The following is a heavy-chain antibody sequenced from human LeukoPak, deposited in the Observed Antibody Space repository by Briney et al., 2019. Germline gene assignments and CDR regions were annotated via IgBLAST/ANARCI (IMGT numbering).Heavy chain of an antibody. V-gene: IGHV1-69*05. D-gene: IGHD2-2*01. J-gene: IGHJ5*02. CDR3: LRSSTSWRRGPNWFDP. CDR1: GGTFSSYA. Sequence: GASVKVSCKASGGTFSSYAISWVRQAPGQGLEWMGGIIPIFGTANYAQKFQGRVTMTRNTSISTAYMELSSLRSEDTAVYYCLRSSTSWRRGPNWFDPWGQGTLVTVSS. CDR2: IIPIFGTA.